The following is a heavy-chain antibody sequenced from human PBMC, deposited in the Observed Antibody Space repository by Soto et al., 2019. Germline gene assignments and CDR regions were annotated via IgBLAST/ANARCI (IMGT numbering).Heavy chain of an antibody. CDR3: ARETMWPSGRYYYYHMDV. V-gene: IGHV4-30-4*01. CDR2: ISYSVNT. Sequence: QVQLQESGPGLVKPSQTLSLTCSVSGASITSRGSYWTWIRQPPGKGLEWIGPISYSVNTFYNSSLQSRLTIAVDTSKNQGYRKLTSVTAGETAVYFCARETMWPSGRYYYYHMDVWGQGATVPVSS. J-gene: IGHJ6*02. D-gene: IGHD3-10*01. CDR1: GASITSRGSY.